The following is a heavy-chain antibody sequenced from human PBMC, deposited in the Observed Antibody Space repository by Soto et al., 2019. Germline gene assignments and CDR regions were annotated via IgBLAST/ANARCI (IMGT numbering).Heavy chain of an antibody. V-gene: IGHV3-23*01. CDR3: AKTHTTYYYYYMDV. D-gene: IGHD1-1*01. Sequence: GGSLRLSCAAYGFTFSSYAMSWVRQAPGKGLEWVSAISGSGGSTYYADSVKGRFTITRDNSKNTLYLQMNSLRAEDTAVYYCAKTHTTYYYYYMDVWGKGTTVTVSS. J-gene: IGHJ6*03. CDR2: ISGSGGST. CDR1: GFTFSSYA.